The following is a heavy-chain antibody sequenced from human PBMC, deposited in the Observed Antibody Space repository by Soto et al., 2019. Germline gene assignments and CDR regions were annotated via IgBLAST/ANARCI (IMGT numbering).Heavy chain of an antibody. D-gene: IGHD5-18*01. CDR1: GGSISRYY. J-gene: IGHJ6*02. CDR3: ARVMVVTAMVTHRAGVYYYYYRMDV. Sequence: SSENLSLTCTGSGGSISRYYWSWIRQPPGKELEWIGYIYYSGSTNYNPSLKSRVTISVDTSKNQFSLKLCSVTAADTAVYYCARVMVVTAMVTHRAGVYYYYYRMDVWGQRSTVTVSS. CDR2: IYYSGST. V-gene: IGHV4-59*01.